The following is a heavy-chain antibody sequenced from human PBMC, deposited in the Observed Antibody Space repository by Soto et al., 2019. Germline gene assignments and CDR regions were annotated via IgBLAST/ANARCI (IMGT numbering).Heavy chain of an antibody. CDR1: GYTFTGYY. Sequence: ASVKVSCKASGYTFTGYYMHWVRQAPGQGLEWMGWINPNSGGTNYAQKFQGWVTMTRDTSISTAYMELSRLRSDDTAVYYCARAPTGYSSSLSPDPWGQGTLVTVSS. CDR3: ARAPTGYSSSLSPDP. CDR2: INPNSGGT. V-gene: IGHV1-2*04. J-gene: IGHJ5*02. D-gene: IGHD6-13*01.